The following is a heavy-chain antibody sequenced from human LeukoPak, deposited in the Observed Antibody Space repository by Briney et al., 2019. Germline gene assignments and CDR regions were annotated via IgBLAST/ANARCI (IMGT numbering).Heavy chain of an antibody. CDR2: ISGSGGAT. Sequence: GGSLRLSCAASGFTFSSYSMNWVRQAPGKGLEWVSSISGSGGATYYADSVKGRFTMSRDNAKNTLYLKMNSLRAEDTAIYYCAKGSSRYFDCWGQGTLVTVSS. J-gene: IGHJ4*02. V-gene: IGHV3-23*01. CDR1: GFTFSSYS. CDR3: AKGSSRYFDC.